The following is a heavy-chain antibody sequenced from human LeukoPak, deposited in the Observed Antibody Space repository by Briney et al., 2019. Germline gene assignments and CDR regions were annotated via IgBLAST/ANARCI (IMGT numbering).Heavy chain of an antibody. CDR3: ARAGNSTSRRYFDY. J-gene: IGHJ4*02. V-gene: IGHV3-74*01. CDR2: INSDGSST. Sequence: GGSLRLSCAASGFTFSSYWMHWVRQAPGKGLAWVSRINSDGSSTSYADSVKGRFTISRDNAKNTLYLQMNSLRAEDTAVYYCARAGNSTSRRYFDYWGQGTLVTVSS. CDR1: GFTFSSYW. D-gene: IGHD6-6*01.